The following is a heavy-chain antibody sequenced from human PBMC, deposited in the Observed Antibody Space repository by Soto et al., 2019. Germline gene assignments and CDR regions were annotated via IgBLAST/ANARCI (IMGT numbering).Heavy chain of an antibody. Sequence: QLHLVQSGAVVKKPGASVTVSCSASGYPVTAYYMHWVRQAPGRGLGWMGGINPATGAAKYTQTFQGRVPMARDTSTGSGFMELSGLTSEDTAVFYCARGGGVGVAGSAAFDMWGQGTLVTVSS. CDR3: ARGGGVGVAGSAAFDM. CDR1: GYPVTAYY. V-gene: IGHV1-2*02. D-gene: IGHD3-3*01. J-gene: IGHJ3*02. CDR2: INPATGAA.